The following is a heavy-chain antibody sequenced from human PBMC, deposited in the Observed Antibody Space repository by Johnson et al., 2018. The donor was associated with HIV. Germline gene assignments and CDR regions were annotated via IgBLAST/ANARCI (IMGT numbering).Heavy chain of an antibody. Sequence: QLVESGGGLVQPGGSLRLSCEASGFTFDDYAMHWVRQAPGKGLEWVSGISGSGGSTYYADSRKGRFTISRDNAKNTVYLQMISLRAEDMAVYYCARSRWADDAFDGWGQGTMVTVSS. CDR1: GFTFDDYA. CDR3: ARSRWADDAFDG. D-gene: IGHD1-26*01. J-gene: IGHJ3*01. V-gene: IGHV3-9*03. CDR2: ISGSGGST.